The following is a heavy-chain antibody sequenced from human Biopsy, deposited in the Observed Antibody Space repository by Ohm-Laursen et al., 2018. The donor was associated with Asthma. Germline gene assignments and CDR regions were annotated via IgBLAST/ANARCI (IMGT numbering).Heavy chain of an antibody. CDR3: ARERAGVLGSYNGMDV. Sequence: SLRLSCAASGFTFSNYGMHWVRHVAGKGLDWVAVVTYDGISQYYAESVKGRFTISRDNSRNTLNLQMNSVRPDDTAVYFCARERAGVLGSYNGMDVWGPGTTVSVSS. V-gene: IGHV3-30*03. D-gene: IGHD2-8*01. CDR2: VTYDGISQ. J-gene: IGHJ6*02. CDR1: GFTFSNYG.